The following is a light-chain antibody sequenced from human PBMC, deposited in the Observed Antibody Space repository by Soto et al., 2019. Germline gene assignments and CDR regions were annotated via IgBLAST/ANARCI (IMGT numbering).Light chain of an antibody. J-gene: IGLJ2*01. CDR1: SSDVGSYNL. V-gene: IGLV2-23*02. CDR3: CSYAGSSTLV. Sequence: QSALTQPASVSGSSGQSITISCTGTSSDVGSYNLVSWYQQHPGKAPKLMIYEVSKRPSGVSNRFSGSKSGNTASLTISGLQAEDEADYYCCSYAGSSTLVFGGGTQLTVL. CDR2: EVS.